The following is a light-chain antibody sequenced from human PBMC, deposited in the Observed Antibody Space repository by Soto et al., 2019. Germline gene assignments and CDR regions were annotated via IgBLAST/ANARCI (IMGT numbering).Light chain of an antibody. Sequence: EIVLTQSPGTLSLSPGERATLSCRASQSISSSYLAWYQQKPGQAPRLLIYAASSRATGIPDRFSGSGSGTDFTLTISRLEPEDFAVYDGQQYGSSSYTFGQGTQLEIK. CDR1: QSISSSY. CDR2: AAS. J-gene: IGKJ2*01. CDR3: QQYGSSSYT. V-gene: IGKV3-20*01.